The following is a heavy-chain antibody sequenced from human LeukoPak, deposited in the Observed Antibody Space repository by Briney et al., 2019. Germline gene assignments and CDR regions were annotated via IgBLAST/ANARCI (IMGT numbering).Heavy chain of an antibody. CDR3: ARDNRIAALGGDYYYYYGMDV. J-gene: IGHJ6*02. Sequence: SVKVSCKASGGTFSSYAISWVRQAPGQGLEWMGRIIPILGIANYAQKFQGRVTITADKSTSTAYMGLSSLRSEDTAVYYCARDNRIAALGGDYYYYYGMDVWGQGTTVTVSS. CDR1: GGTFSSYA. D-gene: IGHD6-13*01. V-gene: IGHV1-69*04. CDR2: IIPILGIA.